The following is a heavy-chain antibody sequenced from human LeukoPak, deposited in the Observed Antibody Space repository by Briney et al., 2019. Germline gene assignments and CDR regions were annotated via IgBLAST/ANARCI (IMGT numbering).Heavy chain of an antibody. D-gene: IGHD2-2*01. V-gene: IGHV3-9*01. CDR1: GFTFEVYA. J-gene: IGHJ4*02. CDR2: IIWNSGSI. Sequence: GGSLRLSCAASGFTFEVYAVHWVRQAPGKGLEWVSGIIWNSGSIGYAHSVKGRFTLSRDNVRNSLYLQMNSLRTEHTALYVCAKGLAMYYFDCWGQGTLVTVSS. CDR3: AKGLAMYYFDC.